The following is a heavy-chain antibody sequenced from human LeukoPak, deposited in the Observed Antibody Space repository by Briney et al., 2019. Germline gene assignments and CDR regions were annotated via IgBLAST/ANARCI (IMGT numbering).Heavy chain of an antibody. CDR2: IYSGGST. J-gene: IGHJ4*02. V-gene: IGHV3-53*01. Sequence: GGSLRLSCAASGFTVSSNYMSWVRQAPGKGLEWVSVIYSGGSTYYADSVKGRFTISRDNSKNTLYLQMNSLRAEDTAVYYCAKLGFFYSDYFDYWGQGTLVTVSS. CDR1: GFTVSSNY. CDR3: AKLGFFYSDYFDY. D-gene: IGHD2-21*01.